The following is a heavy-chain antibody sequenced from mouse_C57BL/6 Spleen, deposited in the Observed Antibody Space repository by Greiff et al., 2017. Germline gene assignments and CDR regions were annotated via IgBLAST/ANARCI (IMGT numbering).Heavy chain of an antibody. CDR2: IYPGDGDT. V-gene: IGHV1-80*01. Sequence: VQLQQSGAELVKPGASVKISCKASGYAFSSYWMNWVKQRPGKGLEWIGQIYPGDGDTNYNGKFKGKATLTADKSSSTAYMQLSSLTSEDSAVYFCARGGNPYYFDYWGQGTTLTFSS. CDR3: ARGGNPYYFDY. CDR1: GYAFSSYW. D-gene: IGHD2-1*01. J-gene: IGHJ2*01.